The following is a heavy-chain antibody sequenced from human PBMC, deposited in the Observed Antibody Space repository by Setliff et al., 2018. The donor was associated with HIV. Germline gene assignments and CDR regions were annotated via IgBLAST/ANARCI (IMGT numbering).Heavy chain of an antibody. D-gene: IGHD4-4*01. V-gene: IGHV1-69*13. CDR3: AGSAHSYSYMGYYYHTMDV. Sequence: GASVKVSCKASGGTFINSAFNWVRQAPGQGLEWMGSIIPIFGTGNYAQNFQGRVTITADGSTSTAYMELTSLRSEDTAVYYCAGSAHSYSYMGYYYHTMDVWGQGTTVTVSS. CDR2: IIPIFGTG. J-gene: IGHJ6*02. CDR1: GGTFINSA.